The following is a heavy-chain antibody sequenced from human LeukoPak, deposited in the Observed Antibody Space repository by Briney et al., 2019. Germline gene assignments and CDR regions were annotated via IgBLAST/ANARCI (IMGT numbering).Heavy chain of an antibody. D-gene: IGHD5-18*01. CDR2: ISGSGGRT. V-gene: IGHV3-23*01. J-gene: IGHJ4*02. CDR3: ANRRGTAMLFDY. CDR1: GFTFSSYE. Sequence: GGSLRLSCAASGFTFSSYEMNWVRQAPGKGLEWVSAISGSGGRTYYADSVKGRFTISRDNSKNTLYLQMNSLRVEDTAVYYCANRRGTAMLFDYWGQGTLVTVSS.